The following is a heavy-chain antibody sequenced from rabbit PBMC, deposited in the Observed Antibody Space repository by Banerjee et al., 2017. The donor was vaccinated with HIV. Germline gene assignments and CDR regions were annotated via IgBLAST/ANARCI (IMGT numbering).Heavy chain of an antibody. D-gene: IGHD2-1*01. J-gene: IGHJ4*01. CDR1: GFSFSSSYW. CDR3: ARGWITMTMNL. V-gene: IGHV1S45*01. Sequence: QEQLEESGGGLVNPEGSLKLSCTVSGFSFSSSYWICWVRQAPGTGLEWIGCLYNGDGRTYYATWAQGRFTISKASSTTVTLQMTSLTAADTATYFCARGWITMTMNLWGPGTLVTVS. CDR2: LYNGDGRT.